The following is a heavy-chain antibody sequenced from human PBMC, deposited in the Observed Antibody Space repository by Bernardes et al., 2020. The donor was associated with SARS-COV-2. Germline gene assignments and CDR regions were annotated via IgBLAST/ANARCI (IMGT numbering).Heavy chain of an antibody. V-gene: IGHV2-5*02. Sequence: SGPTLVKPTQTLTLTCTFSGFSLSTSGVGVGWIRQPPGKALEWLALIYWDDDKRYSPSLKSRLTITKDTSKNQVVLTMTNTDPVDTATYYCAHRRNGIAYYYMDVWGKGTTVTVSS. CDR3: AHRRNGIAYYYMDV. D-gene: IGHD2-8*01. J-gene: IGHJ6*03. CDR2: IYWDDDK. CDR1: GFSLSTSGVG.